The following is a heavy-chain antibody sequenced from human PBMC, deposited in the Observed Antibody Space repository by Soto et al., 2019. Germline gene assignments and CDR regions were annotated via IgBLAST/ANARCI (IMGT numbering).Heavy chain of an antibody. V-gene: IGHV3-23*01. D-gene: IGHD2-2*01. CDR2: ISGSGGST. CDR3: ASFAPGYCSRTSCYAGFDY. J-gene: IGHJ4*02. CDR1: GFTCVSYA. Sequence: GGSLRLSCAAPGFTCVSYAMSWVRQAPGKGLEWVSAISGSGGSTYYADSVKGRFPISRHNSKNTLYLQMNSLRAEDTAVYYCASFAPGYCSRTSCYAGFDYWGQGTLVTVSS.